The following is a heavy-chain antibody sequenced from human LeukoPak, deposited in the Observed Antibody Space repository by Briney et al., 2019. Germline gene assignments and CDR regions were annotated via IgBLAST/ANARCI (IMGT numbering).Heavy chain of an antibody. CDR2: INPNSGGT. D-gene: IGHD2-2*02. Sequence: ASVKVSCKASGYTFTSYYMHWVRQAPGQGLEWMGWINPNSGGTNYAQKLQGRVTMTRDTSISTAYMELSRLGSDDTAVYYCARGLKYCSSTSCYNPPSYWGQGTLVTVSS. CDR1: GYTFTSYY. J-gene: IGHJ4*02. CDR3: ARGLKYCSSTSCYNPPSY. V-gene: IGHV1-2*02.